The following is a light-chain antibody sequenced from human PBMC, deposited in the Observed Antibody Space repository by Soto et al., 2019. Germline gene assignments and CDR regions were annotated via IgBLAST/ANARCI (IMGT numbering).Light chain of an antibody. V-gene: IGKV1-5*03. CDR2: KAS. CDR3: QQYYTHLST. Sequence: DIQMTQSPSTLSASVGDRVTITCRASQTIRSWLAWYQLKPGRAPKLLIYKASTLESGVPSRFSGSGSGTESRLTISILQPDYFATYYGQQYYTHLSTFGPGTKVDIK. CDR1: QTIRSW. J-gene: IGKJ3*01.